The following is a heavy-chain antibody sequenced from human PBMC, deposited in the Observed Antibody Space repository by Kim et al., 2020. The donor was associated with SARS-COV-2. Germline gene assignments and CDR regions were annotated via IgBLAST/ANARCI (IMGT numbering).Heavy chain of an antibody. CDR1: GFTFSTFE. V-gene: IGHV3-48*03. J-gene: IGHJ4*02. CDR3: VRRVNL. D-gene: IGHD1-20*01. Sequence: GGSLRLSCAASGFTFSTFEMNWVRQTPGKGLEWVSHITTSVTTKFYVDSVRGQFTISRDNADNSLHLQMNSLRVEDTAVYFCVRRVNLWGPGTLVTVSS. CDR2: ITTSVTTK.